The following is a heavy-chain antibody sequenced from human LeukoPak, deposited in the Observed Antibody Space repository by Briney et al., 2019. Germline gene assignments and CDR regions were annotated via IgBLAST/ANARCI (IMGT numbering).Heavy chain of an antibody. CDR3: ARGTTIFGVVDYYYYMDV. V-gene: IGHV4-4*07. D-gene: IGHD3-3*01. J-gene: IGHJ6*03. CDR1: GGSISSFY. CDR2: IYTSGST. Sequence: SETLSLTCIVSGGSISSFYWSWIRRPAGKGLEWIGRIYTSGSTNYNPSLKSRVTMSVDTSKNQFSLKLSSVTAADTAVYYCARGTTIFGVVDYYYYMDVWGKGTTVTVSS.